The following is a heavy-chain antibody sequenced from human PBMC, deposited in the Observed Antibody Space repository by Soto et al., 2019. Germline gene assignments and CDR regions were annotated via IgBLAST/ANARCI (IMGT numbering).Heavy chain of an antibody. D-gene: IGHD2-15*01. CDR2: IYWDDDK. CDR1: GFSLSTSGVG. J-gene: IGHJ6*02. V-gene: IGHV2-5*02. CDR3: AYLPCSGGSCYWFSFSGMDV. Sequence: QITLKESGPTLVKPTQTLTLTCTFSGFSLSTSGVGVAWIRQPPGKALEWLALIYWDDDKRYRPSLESRLTITKDTSKDPVALTMTNMASVDTATYYCAYLPCSGGSCYWFSFSGMDVWGQGTTVTVSS.